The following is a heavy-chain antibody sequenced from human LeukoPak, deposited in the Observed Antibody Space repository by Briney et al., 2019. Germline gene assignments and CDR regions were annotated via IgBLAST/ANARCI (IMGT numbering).Heavy chain of an antibody. CDR1: GFTFSTYV. CDR2: ISSNGDNT. J-gene: IGHJ4*02. CDR3: VRGTGY. Sequence: QPGGSLRLSCSVSGFTFSTYVMHWVRQAPGKGLEYVSAISSNGDNTYYADSVKGRFTISRDNSKNTLYLQMSSLRADDTAAYYCVRGTGYWGQGTLVTVSS. V-gene: IGHV3-64D*06.